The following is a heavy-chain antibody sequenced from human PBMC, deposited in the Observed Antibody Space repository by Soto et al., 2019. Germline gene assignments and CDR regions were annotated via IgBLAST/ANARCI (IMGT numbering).Heavy chain of an antibody. V-gene: IGHV3-23*01. CDR3: AKDLVVDGGGLRSYYGMDV. J-gene: IGHJ6*02. CDR2: IWGSGGST. Sequence: GSLRPSCAASAFSYSSYAMRWVRQAPGKGLGWVSAIWGSGGSTYYADSVKRRFTISRDTSKNSLYLQMNSLRAEDTAVYYCAKDLVVDGGGLRSYYGMDVWGQGTTVTVS. D-gene: IGHD4-17*01. CDR1: AFSYSSYA.